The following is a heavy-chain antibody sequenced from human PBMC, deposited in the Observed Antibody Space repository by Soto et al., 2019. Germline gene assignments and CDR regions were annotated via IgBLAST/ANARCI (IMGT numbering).Heavy chain of an antibody. CDR3: ARARLDTPALDY. D-gene: IGHD2-2*01. V-gene: IGHV3-30*09. CDR1: GFTFRSYA. Sequence: QVQLVESGGGVVQPGRSLRLSCAASGFTFRSYAMHWVRQAPGKGLELVAVLSYDGNNKYYADSVKGRFAISRDNSRNTLYRQMTSLRAEDTAVYYCARARLDTPALDYWGQGTLVTVSS. J-gene: IGHJ4*02. CDR2: LSYDGNNK.